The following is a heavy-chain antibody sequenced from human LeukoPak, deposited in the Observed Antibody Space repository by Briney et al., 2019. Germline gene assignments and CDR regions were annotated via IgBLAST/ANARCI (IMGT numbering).Heavy chain of an antibody. CDR1: GFTFSDYY. CDR2: ISSSTGYT. J-gene: IGHJ4*02. Sequence: KPGGSLRLSCAASGFTFSDYYMSWIRQAPGKGLEWLSYISSSTGYTNYADSVRGRFTISRDNAKNSLYLQMNSLRAEGTAVYYCARDLRDYYDSSGYSLPFAYWGQGTLVTVSS. V-gene: IGHV3-11*05. D-gene: IGHD3-22*01. CDR3: ARDLRDYYDSSGYSLPFAY.